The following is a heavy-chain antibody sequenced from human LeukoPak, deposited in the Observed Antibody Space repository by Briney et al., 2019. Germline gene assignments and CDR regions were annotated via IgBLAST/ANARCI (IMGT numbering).Heavy chain of an antibody. V-gene: IGHV4-34*01. CDR3: ARGPTISETGYFDY. CDR2: INHSGDT. Sequence: PSETLSLTCAVYGGSFSGYYWSWIRQSPGRGLEWIGEINHSGDTNYNSSVKSRVTISVDTSKNQFSLKVRSLTAADTAVYYCARGPTISETGYFDYWGQGTLLTVSS. J-gene: IGHJ4*03. D-gene: IGHD1-1*01. CDR1: GGSFSGYY.